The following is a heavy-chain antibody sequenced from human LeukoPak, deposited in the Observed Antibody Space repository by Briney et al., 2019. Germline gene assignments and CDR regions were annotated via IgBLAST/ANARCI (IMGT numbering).Heavy chain of an antibody. CDR1: GASISSGDHY. V-gene: IGHV4-30-4*01. D-gene: IGHD6-13*01. Sequence: SQTLSLTCTVSGASISSGDHYWSWIRQPPGTDLEWIGYIYFTGSTYYNPSLKSRVTISVDLSKNQFSLKLSSVTAADTAVYYCARDNGQQLVPYYYYYGMDVWGKGTTVTVSS. CDR2: IYFTGST. CDR3: ARDNGQQLVPYYYYYGMDV. J-gene: IGHJ6*04.